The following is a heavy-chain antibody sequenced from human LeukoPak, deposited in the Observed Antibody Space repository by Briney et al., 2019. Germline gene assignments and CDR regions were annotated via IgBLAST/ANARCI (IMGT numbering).Heavy chain of an antibody. CDR2: ISAYNGNT. J-gene: IGHJ4*02. D-gene: IGHD5-18*01. CDR1: GYTFTSYG. CDR3: GRDRVRYSYGFGLSHGY. V-gene: IGHV1-18*01. Sequence: GSVKVSCKASGYTFTSYGISWVRQAPGQGLEWMGWISAYNGNTNYAQKLQGRVTMTTDTSTSTAYMELRSLRSDDTAVYYCGRDRVRYSYGFGLSHGYWGQGTLVTVSS.